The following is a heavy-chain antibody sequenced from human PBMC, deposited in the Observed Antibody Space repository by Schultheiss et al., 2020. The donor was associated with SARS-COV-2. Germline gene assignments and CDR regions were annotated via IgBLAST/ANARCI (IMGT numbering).Heavy chain of an antibody. CDR2: IYPGDSDT. Sequence: GGSLRLSCKGSGYSFTSYWIGWVRQMPGKGLEWMGIIYPGDSDTRYSPSFQGQVTISADKSISTAYLQWSSLKASDTAMYYCARLPGYYGSGQTDYWGQGTLVTVSS. D-gene: IGHD3-10*01. CDR1: GYSFTSYW. V-gene: IGHV5-51*01. J-gene: IGHJ4*02. CDR3: ARLPGYYGSGQTDY.